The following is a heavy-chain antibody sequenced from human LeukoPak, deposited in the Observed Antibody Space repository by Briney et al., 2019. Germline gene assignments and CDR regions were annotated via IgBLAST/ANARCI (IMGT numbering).Heavy chain of an antibody. J-gene: IGHJ6*02. CDR3: ARGRGGYCSGGSCYYYYGMDV. V-gene: IGHV1-2*02. CDR1: GYTFTGYY. Sequence: ASVKVSCKASGYTFTGYYMHWVRQAPGQGLEWMGWISPNSGGTNYAQKFQGRVTMTRDTSISTAYMELSRLRSDDTAVYYCARGRGGYCSGGSCYYYYGMDVWGQGTTVTVSS. CDR2: ISPNSGGT. D-gene: IGHD2-15*01.